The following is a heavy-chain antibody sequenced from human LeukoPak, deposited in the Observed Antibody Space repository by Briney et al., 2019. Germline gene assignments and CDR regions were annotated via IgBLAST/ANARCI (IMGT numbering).Heavy chain of an antibody. Sequence: PGGSLTLSCTASGFTFGDYAMSWFRQGPGKGGEGGGFIRSKAYGCTTEYAASVKGIFTISRDDSKSIAYLQMNSLKPEDTAVYYCTRDVDYYDSSGYYPADIWGQGTMVTVSS. D-gene: IGHD3-22*01. V-gene: IGHV3-49*03. J-gene: IGHJ3*02. CDR3: TRDVDYYDSSGYYPADI. CDR2: IRSKAYGCTT. CDR1: GFTFGDYA.